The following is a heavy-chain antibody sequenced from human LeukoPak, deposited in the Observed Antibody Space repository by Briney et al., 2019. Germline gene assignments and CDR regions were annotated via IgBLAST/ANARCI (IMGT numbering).Heavy chain of an antibody. CDR3: ARHDGSGTGYYYYYMDV. V-gene: IGHV4-38-2*01. CDR2: IYHSGST. J-gene: IGHJ6*03. CDR1: GYSISSGYY. Sequence: PSETLSLTCAVSGYSISSGYYWGWIRQPPGKGLEWIGSIYHSGSTYYNPSLKSRVTISVDTSKSQFSVQLSSVAAADTAVYYCARHDGSGTGYYYYYMDVWGKGTTVTVSS. D-gene: IGHD3-10*01.